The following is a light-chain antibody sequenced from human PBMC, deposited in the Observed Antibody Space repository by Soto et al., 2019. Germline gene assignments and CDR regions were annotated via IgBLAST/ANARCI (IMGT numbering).Light chain of an antibody. CDR2: EVS. Sequence: QSALTQPPSASGSPGQSVTISCTGTSSDVGGNNYVSWYQQHPGKAPKLMIYEVSKRPSGVPDRFSGSKSGNTASLTVSGXXXXXXXXYYCSSYPGINNFVFGGGTKVTVL. CDR1: SSDVGGNNY. J-gene: IGLJ2*01. CDR3: SSYPGINNFV. V-gene: IGLV2-8*01.